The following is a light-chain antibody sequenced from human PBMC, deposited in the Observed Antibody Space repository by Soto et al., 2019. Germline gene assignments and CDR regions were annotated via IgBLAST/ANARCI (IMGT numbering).Light chain of an antibody. J-gene: IGLJ2*01. CDR1: SSDVGGYNY. CDR3: SSYTSSSTLPYV. V-gene: IGLV2-14*01. Sequence: QSALTQPASVSGSPGQSITISCTGTSSDVGGYNYVSWYQQHPGKAPKLMIYDVSNRPSGVSNRFSGSKSGNTASLTISGLQAEDEAEYCCSSYTSSSTLPYVFGGGTKLTVL. CDR2: DVS.